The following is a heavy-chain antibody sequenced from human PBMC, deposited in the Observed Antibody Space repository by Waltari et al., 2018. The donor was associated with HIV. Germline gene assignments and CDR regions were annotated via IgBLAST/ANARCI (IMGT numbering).Heavy chain of an antibody. V-gene: IGHV1-8*01. CDR3: ARGFTRYSSGWYGY. CDR2: MNPNRGNT. Sequence: QVQLVQSGAEVKKPGASVKVSCKASGYTFTSYDINWVRQATGQGLEWMGWMNPNRGNTGFAQKFQGRVTMTRNTSISTAYMELSRLRSEDTVVYYCARGFTRYSSGWYGYWGQGTLVTVSS. CDR1: GYTFTSYD. J-gene: IGHJ4*02. D-gene: IGHD6-19*01.